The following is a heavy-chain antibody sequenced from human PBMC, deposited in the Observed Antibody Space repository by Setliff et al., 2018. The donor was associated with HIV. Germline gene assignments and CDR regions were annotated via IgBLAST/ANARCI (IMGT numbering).Heavy chain of an antibody. CDR1: GYIFTNYG. CDR3: ARVPRARPYYYYYMDV. V-gene: IGHV1-18*01. J-gene: IGHJ6*03. CDR2: ISADNGNT. Sequence: ASVKVSCKASGYIFTNYGITWVRQAPGQGLEWMGWISADNGNTNYAQKLQGRVTMTTDTSTSTADMELRSLRSDDTAVYYCARVPRARPYYYYYMDVWGKGTTVTVSS.